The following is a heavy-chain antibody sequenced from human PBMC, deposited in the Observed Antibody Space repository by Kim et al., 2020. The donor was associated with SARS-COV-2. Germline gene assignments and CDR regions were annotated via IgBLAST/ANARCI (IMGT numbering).Heavy chain of an antibody. CDR2: IYYSGST. J-gene: IGHJ6*02. Sequence: SETLSLTCTVSGGSISSSSYYWGWIRQPPGKGLEWIGSIYYSGSTYYNPSLKSRVTISVDTSKNQFSLKLSSVTAADTAVYYCARLSITMVRGVIFSYGMDVWGQGTTVTVSS. CDR3: ARLSITMVRGVIFSYGMDV. CDR1: GGSISSSSYY. D-gene: IGHD3-10*01. V-gene: IGHV4-39*01.